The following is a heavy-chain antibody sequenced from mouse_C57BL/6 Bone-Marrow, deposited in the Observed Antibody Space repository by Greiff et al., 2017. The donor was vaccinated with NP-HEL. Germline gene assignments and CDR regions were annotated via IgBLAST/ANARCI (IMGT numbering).Heavy chain of an antibody. D-gene: IGHD2-10*01. J-gene: IGHJ4*01. CDR3: AAYPRAMDY. V-gene: IGHV1-19*01. Sequence: EVQRVESGPVLVKPGASVKMSCKASGYTFTDYYMNWVKQSHGKSLEWIGVINPYNGGTSYNQKFKGKATLTVDKSSSTAYMELNSLTSEDSAVYYCAAYPRAMDYWGQGTSVTVSS. CDR1: GYTFTDYY. CDR2: INPYNGGT.